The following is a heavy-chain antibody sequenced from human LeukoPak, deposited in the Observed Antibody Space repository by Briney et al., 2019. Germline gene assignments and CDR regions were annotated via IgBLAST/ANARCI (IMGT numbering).Heavy chain of an antibody. Sequence: SETLSFTCTVSGGSIRGYYWTWIRQPPGRALEWVAYIFYSGSTNYNPSLKSRVTILVDTSKNQFSLKLSSVTAADTAVYYCAGHGQTAMVPIDYWGQGTLVTVSS. D-gene: IGHD5-18*01. CDR1: GGSIRGYY. V-gene: IGHV4-59*08. CDR2: IFYSGST. CDR3: AGHGQTAMVPIDY. J-gene: IGHJ4*02.